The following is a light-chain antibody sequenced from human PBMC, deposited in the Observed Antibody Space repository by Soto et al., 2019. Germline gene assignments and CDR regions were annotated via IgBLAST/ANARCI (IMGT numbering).Light chain of an antibody. Sequence: EIVMTQSPGTLSVSPWERATLSCRASQSVSSSYLAWYQQKPGQAPRLLIYGTSSRATGIPDRFSGSGSGTDFTLTISRLEPEDFAVYYCQQYGTSLFSFGPGTKVDIK. CDR1: QSVSSSY. CDR3: QQYGTSLFS. J-gene: IGKJ3*01. CDR2: GTS. V-gene: IGKV3-20*01.